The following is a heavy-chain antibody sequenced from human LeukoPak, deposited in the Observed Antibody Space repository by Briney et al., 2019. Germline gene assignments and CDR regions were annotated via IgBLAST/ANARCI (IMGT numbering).Heavy chain of an antibody. CDR2: MKYNGSEK. V-gene: IGHV3-7*01. CDR1: GFTFSSYW. J-gene: IGHJ4*02. CDR3: ARDIEAAGLFLDY. D-gene: IGHD6-13*01. Sequence: GGSLRLSCAASGFTFSSYWMSWVRQAPGKGLEWVANMKYNGSEKYYVDSVKGRFTISRDNAKNSLYLQMNSLRAEDTAVYYCARDIEAAGLFLDYWGQGTLVTVSS.